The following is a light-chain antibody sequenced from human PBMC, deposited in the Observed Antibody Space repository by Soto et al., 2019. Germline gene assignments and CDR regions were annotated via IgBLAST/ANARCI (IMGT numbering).Light chain of an antibody. J-gene: IGKJ1*01. V-gene: IGKV1-39*01. CDR1: QTIAIY. CDR2: EAS. CDR3: QQSYNIPQT. Sequence: DIQMTQSPSSLSASVGDTVTITCRASQTIAIYLNWYQQKPGKAPNLLIYEASSLQSGVPSRFTGRGSGTDFRLTISSLQPEDFATYYGQQSYNIPQTFGQGTRVEIK.